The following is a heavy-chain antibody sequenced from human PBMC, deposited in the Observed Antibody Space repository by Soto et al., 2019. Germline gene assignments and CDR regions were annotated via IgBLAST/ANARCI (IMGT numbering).Heavy chain of an antibody. Sequence: EVQLVESGGGLVQPGGSLRLSCAASGFTVSSNYMSWVRQAPGKGLEWVSVIFTGGSTYYADSVKGRFTIYRDSSKNTVYLQMNSLIAEDTAVYYCARDRYSSGWLDAFDIWGQGTMVTVSS. D-gene: IGHD6-19*01. CDR2: IFTGGST. V-gene: IGHV3-53*04. CDR3: ARDRYSSGWLDAFDI. CDR1: GFTVSSNY. J-gene: IGHJ3*02.